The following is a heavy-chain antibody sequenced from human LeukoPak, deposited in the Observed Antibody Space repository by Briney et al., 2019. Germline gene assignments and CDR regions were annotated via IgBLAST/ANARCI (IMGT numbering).Heavy chain of an antibody. CDR3: AKAGGGVVISHYYYMDV. D-gene: IGHD3-16*01. Sequence: PGGSLRLSCAASGFTFSSYGIHWVRQAPGKGLEWVAVISYDGNNKYYADSVKGRFTISRDNSKNTLYLQMNSLRAEDTAVYYCAKAGGGVVISHYYYMDVWGKGTTVTISS. V-gene: IGHV3-30*18. CDR2: ISYDGNNK. J-gene: IGHJ6*03. CDR1: GFTFSSYG.